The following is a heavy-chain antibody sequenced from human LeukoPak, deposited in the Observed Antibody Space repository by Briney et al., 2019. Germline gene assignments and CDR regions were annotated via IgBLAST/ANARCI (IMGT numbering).Heavy chain of an antibody. J-gene: IGHJ6*03. V-gene: IGHV4-39*01. D-gene: IGHD6-13*01. CDR3: ARQGGSSSPYYYYYMDV. CDR2: IFHSGNT. Sequence: PSETLSFTCTVSGGSISSSTHYWGWIRQPPEKGLEWIGCIFHSGNTYYNPSLKSRVSISVDTSKNQFSLKLTSVTAADTAVYYCARQGGSSSPYYYYYMDVWGKGTTVTVSS. CDR1: GGSISSSTHY.